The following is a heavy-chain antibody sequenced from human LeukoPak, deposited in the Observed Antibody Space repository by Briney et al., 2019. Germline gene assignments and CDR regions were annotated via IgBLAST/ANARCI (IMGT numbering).Heavy chain of an antibody. D-gene: IGHD5/OR15-5a*01. CDR1: GGSISSYY. CDR3: ARIKGVYDAFDI. V-gene: IGHV4-4*07. Sequence: SETLSLTCTVSGGSISSYYWSWIRQPAGKGLEWIGRIYTSGSTNYNSSLKSRVTMSVDTSKNQFSLKLSSVTGADTAVYYCARIKGVYDAFDIWGQGTMVTVSS. CDR2: IYTSGST. J-gene: IGHJ3*02.